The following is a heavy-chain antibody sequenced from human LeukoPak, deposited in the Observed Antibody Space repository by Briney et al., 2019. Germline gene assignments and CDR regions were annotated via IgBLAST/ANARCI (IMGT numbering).Heavy chain of an antibody. Sequence: KPSETLSLTCTVSGGSISSYYWSWIRQPPGKGLEWIGYIHYGGSTYYNPSLKSRVTISVDRSKNQFSLKLASVTAADTAVYYCARALGSSWYWVDPWGRGTLITVSS. CDR3: ARALGSSWYWVDP. J-gene: IGHJ5*02. CDR2: IHYGGST. D-gene: IGHD6-13*01. CDR1: GGSISSYY. V-gene: IGHV4-59*12.